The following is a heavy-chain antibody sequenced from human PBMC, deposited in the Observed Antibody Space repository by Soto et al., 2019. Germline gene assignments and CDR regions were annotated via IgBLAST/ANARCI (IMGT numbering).Heavy chain of an antibody. D-gene: IGHD3-10*01. CDR3: ASSFGYGINWFDP. J-gene: IGHJ5*02. V-gene: IGHV4-30-4*01. Sequence: SETLSLTCTVSGGSISSGDYYWSWIRQPPGKGLEWIGYIYYSGSTYYNPSLKSRVIISIDTSKNQFSLKLSSVTAADTAVYYCASSFGYGINWFDPWGQGTLVTVS. CDR2: IYYSGST. CDR1: GGSISSGDYY.